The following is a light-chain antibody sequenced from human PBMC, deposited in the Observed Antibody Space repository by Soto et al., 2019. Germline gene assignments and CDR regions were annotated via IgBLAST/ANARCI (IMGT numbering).Light chain of an antibody. CDR1: NNDIGGYNS. Sequence: QSALTQPASVSGSPGQSITISCTGSNNDIGGYNSVSWYQQHTDKAPKLLIFGVTNRPSGFSDRFSGSKSGNTASLTISALQAEDEADYYCTSYTSVTIVVFGGGTKLTVL. CDR3: TSYTSVTIVV. V-gene: IGLV2-14*01. CDR2: GVT. J-gene: IGLJ2*01.